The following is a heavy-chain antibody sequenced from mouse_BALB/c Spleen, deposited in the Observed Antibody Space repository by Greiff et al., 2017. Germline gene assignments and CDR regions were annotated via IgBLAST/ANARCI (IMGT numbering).Heavy chain of an antibody. CDR2: FRNKANGYTT. Sequence: EVQRVESGGGLVQPGGSLRLSCATSGFTFTEYYMSWVRQPPGKALEWMGFFRNKANGYTTDYSASVKGRFTISRDNSQSILYLQMNTLRAEDSATYYGARSPPRYYGSSTPFAYWGQGTLVTVSA. CDR3: ARSPPRYYGSSTPFAY. CDR1: GFTFTEYY. J-gene: IGHJ3*01. V-gene: IGHV7-3*02. D-gene: IGHD1-1*01.